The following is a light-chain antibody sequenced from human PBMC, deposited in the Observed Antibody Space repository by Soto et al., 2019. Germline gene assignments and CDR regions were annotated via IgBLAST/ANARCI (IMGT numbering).Light chain of an antibody. Sequence: EIVLTQSPATLSLSPGERATLSCRASQSVSSYLAWYQQKPGQAPRLLIYDASNTATVIQARFSGSGSGTDFALTSSSLDPEVLAFYYCQHLSNLLTFWGETKVEIK. V-gene: IGKV3-11*01. CDR2: DAS. J-gene: IGKJ4*01. CDR1: QSVSSY. CDR3: QHLSNLLT.